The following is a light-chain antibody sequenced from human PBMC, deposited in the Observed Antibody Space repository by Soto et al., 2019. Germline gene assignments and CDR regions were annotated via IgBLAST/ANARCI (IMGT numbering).Light chain of an antibody. V-gene: IGKV3-20*01. Sequence: IVLTQSPGTLSLSPGERASVSCRASQSVSSDYLAWYQQKPGQAHRLLIYGAYSRATGIQDRFSGSGSGTDFALTINRLEPDDFAVYYCQQYGKSPLTFGQGTKVDIK. CDR2: GAY. CDR3: QQYGKSPLT. CDR1: QSVSSDY. J-gene: IGKJ1*01.